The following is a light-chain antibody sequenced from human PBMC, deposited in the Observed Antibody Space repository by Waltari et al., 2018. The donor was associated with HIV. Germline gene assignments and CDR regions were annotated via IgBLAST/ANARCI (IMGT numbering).Light chain of an antibody. V-gene: IGKV1-39*01. CDR1: QRMTTY. CDR3: QQSYVSPPWT. J-gene: IGKJ1*01. Sequence: IQVIQSSPPLSASVGDTVTITCRASQRMTTYLNWYQQKPGKAPRLLIYGASSLENGVPSRFSGSEPATDFTLTITNLQPEDFATYYCQQSYVSPPWTFGQGTKVELK. CDR2: GAS.